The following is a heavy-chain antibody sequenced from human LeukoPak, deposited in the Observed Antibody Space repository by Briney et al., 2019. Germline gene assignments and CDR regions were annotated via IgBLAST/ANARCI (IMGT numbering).Heavy chain of an antibody. Sequence: GGSLRLSCAASGFTFSSYAMSWVHQAPGKGLEWVSAISGSGGSTYYADSVKGRFTISRDNSKNTLYLQMNGLRAEDTAVYYCAKVLVPTYYYDSSGYYPFDYWGQGTLVTVSS. J-gene: IGHJ4*02. V-gene: IGHV3-23*01. CDR2: ISGSGGST. CDR1: GFTFSSYA. D-gene: IGHD3-22*01. CDR3: AKVLVPTYYYDSSGYYPFDY.